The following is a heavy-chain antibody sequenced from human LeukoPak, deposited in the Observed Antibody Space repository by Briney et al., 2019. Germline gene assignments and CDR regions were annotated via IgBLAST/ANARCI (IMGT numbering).Heavy chain of an antibody. J-gene: IGHJ4*02. Sequence: ASVKVSCKASGYTFTSYDINWVRQATGQGLEWMGWMNPNSGNTGYAQKFQGRVTMTRNTSIRTSYMELSSLRSEDTAVYYCAIGYCSRTSCSWPSFYYWGQGTLVTVSS. CDR3: AIGYCSRTSCSWPSFYY. D-gene: IGHD2-2*01. V-gene: IGHV1-8*01. CDR1: GYTFTSYD. CDR2: MNPNSGNT.